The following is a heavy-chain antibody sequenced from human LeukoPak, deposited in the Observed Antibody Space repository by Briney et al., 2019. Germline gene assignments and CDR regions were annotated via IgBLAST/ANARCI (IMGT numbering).Heavy chain of an antibody. Sequence: PGGSLSLSCVASGFSITSYAMHWVRQAPGKGLEWVTILSSDGITQNYADSVRGRFTISRDDSKKTLYLQMNSLRREDTAIYYCARGAPRVVGFDHWGQGALVTVSS. CDR3: ARGAPRVVGFDH. J-gene: IGHJ4*02. V-gene: IGHV3-30*04. D-gene: IGHD3-22*01. CDR1: GFSITSYA. CDR2: LSSDGITQ.